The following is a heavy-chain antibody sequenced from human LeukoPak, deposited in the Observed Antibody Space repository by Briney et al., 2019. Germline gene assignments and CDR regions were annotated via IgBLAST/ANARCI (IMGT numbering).Heavy chain of an antibody. CDR2: IKQDGSEK. V-gene: IGHV3-7*01. CDR3: ASPTGSSSPYYFDY. Sequence: GGSLRLSCAASGFTFSSYWMSWVRQAPGKGLEWVANIKQDGSEKYYVDSVKGRFTISRDNAKNSLYLQMNSLRAEDTAVYYCASPTGSSSPYYFDYGGQGTRVTVSS. D-gene: IGHD6-6*01. CDR1: GFTFSSYW. J-gene: IGHJ4*02.